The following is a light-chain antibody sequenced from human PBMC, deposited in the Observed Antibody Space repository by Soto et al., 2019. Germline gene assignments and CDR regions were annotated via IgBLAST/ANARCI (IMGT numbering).Light chain of an antibody. Sequence: EIVLTQSPGTLSLSPGERATLSCRARQSVSSSYLAWYQQKPGQAPRLLIYGASSRATGIPDRFSGSGSGTDFTLNISRLEPEDFAVYYCQQYGSSPLITFGQGTRLEIK. CDR2: GAS. J-gene: IGKJ5*01. CDR3: QQYGSSPLIT. CDR1: QSVSSSY. V-gene: IGKV3-20*01.